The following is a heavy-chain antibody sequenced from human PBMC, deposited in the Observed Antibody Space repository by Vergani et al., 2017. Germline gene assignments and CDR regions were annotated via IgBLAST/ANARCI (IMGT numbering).Heavy chain of an antibody. CDR1: GFTFNQYG. Sequence: QVQLVESGGGVVQPGRCLRLSCAASGFTFNQYGMHCVRQAPGKGLEWVAVTWNDGNNKQYADSVKGRFTISRDNSKSTMYLHMNSMRDEDTGVYYCARDCRVLYNRFDPWGQGTLVTVSS. CDR3: ARDCRVLYNRFDP. J-gene: IGHJ5*02. V-gene: IGHV3-33*01. D-gene: IGHD1-14*01. CDR2: TWNDGNNK.